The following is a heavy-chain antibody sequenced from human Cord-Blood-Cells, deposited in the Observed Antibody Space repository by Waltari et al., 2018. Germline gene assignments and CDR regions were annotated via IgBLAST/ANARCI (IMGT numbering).Heavy chain of an antibody. Sequence: QVQLVESGGGVVQPGRSLRLPCAASGFTFRSYAMHWVRQAPGKGLEWVAVISYDGSNKYYADSVKGRFTISRDNSKNTLYLQMNSLRAEYTAVYYCARDPRSGYDYWGQGTLVTVAS. CDR2: ISYDGSNK. D-gene: IGHD3-3*01. J-gene: IGHJ4*02. V-gene: IGHV3-30-3*01. CDR1: GFTFRSYA. CDR3: ARDPRSGYDY.